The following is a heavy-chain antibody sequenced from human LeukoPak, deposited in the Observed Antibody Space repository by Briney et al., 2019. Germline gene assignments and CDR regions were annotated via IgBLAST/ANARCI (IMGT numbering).Heavy chain of an antibody. V-gene: IGHV3-66*01. CDR3: ASSSTTGSNWFDP. J-gene: IGHJ5*02. Sequence: GGSLRLSCAASGLTFSSYAMSWVRQAPGKGLEWVSVIYSGGSTYYADSVKGRFTISRGNSKNTLYLQMNSLRVEDTAVYYCASSSTTGSNWFDPWGQGTLVTVSS. CDR2: IYSGGST. CDR1: GLTFSSYA. D-gene: IGHD2-2*01.